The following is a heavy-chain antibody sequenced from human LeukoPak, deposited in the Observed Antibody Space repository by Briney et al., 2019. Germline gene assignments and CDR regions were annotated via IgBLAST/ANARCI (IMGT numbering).Heavy chain of an antibody. CDR2: IFPSGGRT. CDR3: TRAFDP. J-gene: IGHJ5*02. V-gene: IGHV1-46*01. CDR1: GYKFTDYY. Sequence: ASVKVSCKASGYKFTDYYIYWVRQAPGQGLEWMGAIFPSGGRTHYSQKFQGRLTLTRDTSTNTVYMELTGLRSDDTALYFCTRAFDPWGQGTLVTVSS.